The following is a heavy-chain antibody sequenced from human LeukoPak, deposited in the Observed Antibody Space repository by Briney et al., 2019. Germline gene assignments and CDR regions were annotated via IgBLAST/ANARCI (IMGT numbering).Heavy chain of an antibody. J-gene: IGHJ4*02. CDR2: ISYDGNNK. CDR1: GFTVSSNY. Sequence: GGSLRLSCAASGFTVSSNYMSWVRQAPGKGLEWVAVISYDGNNKYYADSVKGRFTISRDNSKNTLYLQMNSLRAEDTAVYYCAKDVRAVVGPLDYWGQGTLVTASS. D-gene: IGHD6-19*01. CDR3: AKDVRAVVGPLDY. V-gene: IGHV3-30*18.